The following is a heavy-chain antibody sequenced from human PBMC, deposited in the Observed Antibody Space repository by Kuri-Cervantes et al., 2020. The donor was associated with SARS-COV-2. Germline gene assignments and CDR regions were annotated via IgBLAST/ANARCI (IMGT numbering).Heavy chain of an antibody. D-gene: IGHD2-2*01. CDR1: GGSITSDYL. J-gene: IGHJ6*02. V-gene: IGHV4-39*07. CDR2: SFYSGST. CDR3: ARELVVPAATGYYYYGMDV. Sequence: SETLSLTCTVSGGSITSDYLWGWIRQPPGKGLEWIGNSFYSGSTFYNPSLKSRVTISVDRSKNQFSLKLSSVTAADTAVYYCARELVVPAATGYYYYGMDVWGQGTTVTVSS.